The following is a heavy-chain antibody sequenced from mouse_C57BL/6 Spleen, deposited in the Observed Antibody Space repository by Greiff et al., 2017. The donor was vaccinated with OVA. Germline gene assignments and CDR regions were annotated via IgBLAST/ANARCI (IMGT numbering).Heavy chain of an antibody. Sequence: VQGVESGPGLVQPSQSLSTTCTVSGFSLTSYGVHWVRQSPGKGLEWLGVIWRGGSTDYNAAFMSRLSITKDNSKSQVFFKMNSLQADDTAIYYCAKNGYGSSSYYFDYWGQGTTLTVSS. CDR3: AKNGYGSSSYYFDY. J-gene: IGHJ2*01. D-gene: IGHD1-1*01. V-gene: IGHV2-5*01. CDR1: GFSLTSYG. CDR2: IWRGGST.